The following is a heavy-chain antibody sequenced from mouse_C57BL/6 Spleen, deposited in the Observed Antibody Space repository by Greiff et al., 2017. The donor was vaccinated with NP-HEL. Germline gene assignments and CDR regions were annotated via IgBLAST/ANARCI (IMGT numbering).Heavy chain of an antibody. CDR1: GYTFTSYW. D-gene: IGHD1-1*01. J-gene: IGHJ4*01. V-gene: IGHV1-69*01. CDR2: IDPSDSYT. CDR3: ARDYGSSPYYAMDY. Sequence: QVQLQQPGAELVMPGASVKLSCKASGYTFTSYWMHWVKQRPGPGLEWIGEIDPSDSYTNYNQKFKGKSTLTVDKSSSTAYMQLSSLTSEDSAVYYCARDYGSSPYYAMDYWGQGTSVTVAS.